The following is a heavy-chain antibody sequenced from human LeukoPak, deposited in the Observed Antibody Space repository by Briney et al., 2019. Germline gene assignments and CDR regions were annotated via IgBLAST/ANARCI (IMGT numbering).Heavy chain of an antibody. V-gene: IGHV4-31*03. J-gene: IGHJ4*02. CDR2: IYYSGST. Sequence: SETLSLTCTVSGGSISSGGYYWSWIRQHPGKGLEWIGYIYYSGSTYYNPSLKSRVTISVDTSKNQFSLKLSSVTAADTAGDYWGRGGGSGATGEFDYWGQGTLVTVSS. CDR1: GGSISSGGYY. D-gene: IGHD6-19*01. CDR3: GRGGGSGATGEFDY.